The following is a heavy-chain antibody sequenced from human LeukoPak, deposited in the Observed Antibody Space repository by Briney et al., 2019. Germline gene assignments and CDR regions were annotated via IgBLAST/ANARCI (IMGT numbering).Heavy chain of an antibody. CDR2: ISSSSSTI. V-gene: IGHV3-48*02. CDR3: ARDRGVTAAGYFDY. J-gene: IGHJ4*02. Sequence: GGSLRLSCAASGFTFSNYRMNWVRQAPGKGLEWVSYISSSSSTIYQADSVKGRFTISRDNAKNSLYLQMNSLRDEDTAVYYCARDRGVTAAGYFDYWGQGTLVTVSS. D-gene: IGHD6-13*01. CDR1: GFTFSNYR.